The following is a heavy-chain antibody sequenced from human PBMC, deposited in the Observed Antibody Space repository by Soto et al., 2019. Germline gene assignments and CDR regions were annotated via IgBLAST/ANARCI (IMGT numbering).Heavy chain of an antibody. CDR1: GYTFTSYA. CDR2: INAGNGNT. D-gene: IGHD3-22*01. Sequence: QVQLVQSGAEVKKPGASVKVSCKASGYTFTSYAMHWVRQAPGQRLEWMGWINAGNGNTKYSQKFQGRVTITRDTSASTAYMELSSLRSEDTAVYYCARRDLLRSRYYDSSGLRLGGYYYYGMDVW. J-gene: IGHJ6*01. V-gene: IGHV1-3*01. CDR3: ARRDLLRSRYYDSSGLRLGGYYYYGMDV.